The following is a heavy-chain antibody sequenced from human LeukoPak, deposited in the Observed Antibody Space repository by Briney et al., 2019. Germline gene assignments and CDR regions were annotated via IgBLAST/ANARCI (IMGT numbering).Heavy chain of an antibody. CDR2: IYYSGST. Sequence: SSETLSLTCTVSGGSISYYYWSWIRQPPGKGLEWIGYIYYSGSTNYNPSLKSRVTISVDTSKNQISLKLTSVTAADTAVYYCARGGTYCSSNRCYDLNWFDPWGQGTLVTVSS. D-gene: IGHD2-2*01. CDR1: GGSISYYY. J-gene: IGHJ5*02. CDR3: ARGGTYCSSNRCYDLNWFDP. V-gene: IGHV4-59*01.